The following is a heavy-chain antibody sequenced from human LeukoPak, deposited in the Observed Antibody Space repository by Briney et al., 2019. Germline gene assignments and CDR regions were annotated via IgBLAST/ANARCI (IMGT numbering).Heavy chain of an antibody. CDR2: IYSGGET. CDR3: AGAPLDNSVYYLYLDF. CDR1: GIPVSTNYY. D-gene: IGHD3-22*01. V-gene: IGHV3-66*02. Sequence: GGSLRLSCTASGIPVSTNYYMSWVRQAPGKGLEWVSVIYSGGETYYADSLKGRFTISRDNSKNTLYLQMNSLRPEDTAVYYCAGAPLDNSVYYLYLDFWGQGTLVTVSS. J-gene: IGHJ4*02.